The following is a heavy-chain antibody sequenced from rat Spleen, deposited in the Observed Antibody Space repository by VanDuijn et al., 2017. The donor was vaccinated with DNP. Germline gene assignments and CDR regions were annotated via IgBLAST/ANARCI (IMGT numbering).Heavy chain of an antibody. D-gene: IGHD1-4*01. CDR3: TSRPPPTRGPFDY. V-gene: IGHV5-31*01. Sequence: EVQLVESGGGPVQPGRSLKLSCVASGFIFSNYWMTWIRQAPGKGLEWVASISNTGDNTYYSDSVKGRFSLSRDNAKSTLYLQVNSLRSEDTATYYCTSRPPPTRGPFDYWGQEVTVTVSS. CDR2: ISNTGDNT. J-gene: IGHJ2*01. CDR1: GFIFSNYW.